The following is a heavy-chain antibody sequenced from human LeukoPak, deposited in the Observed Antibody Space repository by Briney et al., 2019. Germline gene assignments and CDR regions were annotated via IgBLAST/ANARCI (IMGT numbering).Heavy chain of an antibody. CDR2: ISGSGGST. Sequence: PGGSLRLSCAASGFSFTTYAMSGVRQAPGEGLEGVSFISGSGGSTFYADSVKGRFTISRDNSKNTLYLQMNSLRAEDTAVYYCAKDRVYLREFDYWGQGTLVTVSS. D-gene: IGHD5/OR15-5a*01. V-gene: IGHV3-23*01. J-gene: IGHJ4*02. CDR1: GFSFTTYA. CDR3: AKDRVYLREFDY.